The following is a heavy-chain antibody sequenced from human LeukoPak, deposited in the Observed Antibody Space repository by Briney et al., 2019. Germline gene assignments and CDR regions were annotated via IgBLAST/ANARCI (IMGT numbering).Heavy chain of an antibody. CDR2: MNPNSGNT. Sequence: VASVKVSCKASGYTFTSYDINWVRQATGQGLEWMGCMNPNSGNTAYAQKFQGRVTMTRNTSISTAYMELSSLRSEDTAVYYCARGLDYYDSSGYKPIDYWGQGTLVAVSS. D-gene: IGHD3-22*01. CDR3: ARGLDYYDSSGYKPIDY. CDR1: GYTFTSYD. J-gene: IGHJ4*02. V-gene: IGHV1-8*01.